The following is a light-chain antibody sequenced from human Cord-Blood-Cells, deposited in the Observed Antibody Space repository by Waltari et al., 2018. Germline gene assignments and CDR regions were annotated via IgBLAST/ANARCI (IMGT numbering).Light chain of an antibody. V-gene: IGLV2-18*02. CDR1: SSDVGSYNR. CDR3: SSYTSSSTVV. Sequence: QSALTQPPSVSGSPGQSVTISCTGTSSDVGSYNRVSWYQQPPGTAPKLMIYEVSNRPSGVPNGFAGTKAGNTASRTISGIQAEDEADYYCSSYTSSSTVVFGGGTKLTVL. J-gene: IGLJ2*01. CDR2: EVS.